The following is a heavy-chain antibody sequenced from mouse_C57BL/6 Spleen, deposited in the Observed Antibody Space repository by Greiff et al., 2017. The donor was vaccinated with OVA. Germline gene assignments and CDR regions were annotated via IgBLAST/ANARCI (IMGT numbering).Heavy chain of an antibody. J-gene: IGHJ2*01. Sequence: VQLKQSGPVLVKPGASVKMSCKASGYTFTDYYMNWVKQSHGKSLEWIGVINPYNGGTSYNQKFKGKATLTVDKSSSTAYMELNSLTSEDSAVYYCARYYYGSSDYWGQGTTLTVSS. CDR1: GYTFTDYY. V-gene: IGHV1-19*01. CDR3: ARYYYGSSDY. CDR2: INPYNGGT. D-gene: IGHD1-1*01.